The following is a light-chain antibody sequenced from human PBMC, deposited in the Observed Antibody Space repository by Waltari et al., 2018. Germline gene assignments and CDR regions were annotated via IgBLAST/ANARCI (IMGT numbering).Light chain of an antibody. CDR2: GAS. Sequence: EIVMTQSPATLSVSPGERATLSCRASQNFSSNLAWYQQKLGQAPRLLIYGASTRATGIPARFSGSGSGTEFTLTISSLQSEDFAVYYCQQYNNWPPYTFGQGTKLEIK. J-gene: IGKJ2*01. V-gene: IGKV3-15*01. CDR1: QNFSSN. CDR3: QQYNNWPPYT.